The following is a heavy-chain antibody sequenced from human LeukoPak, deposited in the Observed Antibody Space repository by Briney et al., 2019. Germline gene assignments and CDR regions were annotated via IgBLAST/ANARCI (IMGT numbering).Heavy chain of an antibody. Sequence: GGSLRLSCAASGFTFGSYAMSWVRQAPGKGLEWVSAISGSGGSTYYADSVKGRFTISRDNSKNTLYLQMNSLRAEDTAVYYCAKLGKIQLWANDAFDIWGQGTMVTVSS. D-gene: IGHD5-18*01. J-gene: IGHJ3*02. CDR1: GFTFGSYA. CDR2: ISGSGGST. V-gene: IGHV3-23*01. CDR3: AKLGKIQLWANDAFDI.